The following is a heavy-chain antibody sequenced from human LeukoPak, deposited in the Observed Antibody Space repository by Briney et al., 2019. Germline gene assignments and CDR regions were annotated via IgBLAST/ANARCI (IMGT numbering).Heavy chain of an antibody. CDR1: GGSFSGYY. CDR3: ARFYPSGDCGDYFDY. Sequence: SETLSLTCAVYGGSFSGYYWSWIRQPPGKGLEWIGEINHSGSTNYNPSLKSRVTISVDTSKNQFSLKLSSVTAADTAVYYCARFYPSGDCGDYFDYWGQGTLVTVSS. CDR2: INHSGST. V-gene: IGHV4-34*01. J-gene: IGHJ4*02. D-gene: IGHD4-17*01.